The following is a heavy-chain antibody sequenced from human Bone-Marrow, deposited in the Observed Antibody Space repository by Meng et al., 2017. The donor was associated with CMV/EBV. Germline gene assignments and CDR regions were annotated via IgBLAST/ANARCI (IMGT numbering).Heavy chain of an antibody. J-gene: IGHJ5*02. Sequence: GESLKISCAASGFTFSSYGMHWVRQAPGKGLEWVAFIRYDGSNKYYADSVKGRFTISRDNSKNTLYLQMNSLRAEDTAVYYGATMVVTGTWGQGTLVTVSS. D-gene: IGHD4-23*01. V-gene: IGHV3-30*02. CDR2: IRYDGSNK. CDR3: ATMVVTGT. CDR1: GFTFSSYG.